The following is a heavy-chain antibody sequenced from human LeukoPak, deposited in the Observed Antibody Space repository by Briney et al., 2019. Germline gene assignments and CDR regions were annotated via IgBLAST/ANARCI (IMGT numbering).Heavy chain of an antibody. CDR3: ARVEYSSSSGYYYYYMDV. J-gene: IGHJ6*03. CDR2: IYYSGST. Sequence: SETLSLTCTVSGGSISSYYWSWIRQPPGKRLEWIGYIYYSGSTNYNPSLKSRVTISVDTSKNQFSLKLSSVTAADTAVYYCARVEYSSSSGYYYYYMDVWGKGTTVTVSS. D-gene: IGHD6-6*01. CDR1: GGSISSYY. V-gene: IGHV4-59*01.